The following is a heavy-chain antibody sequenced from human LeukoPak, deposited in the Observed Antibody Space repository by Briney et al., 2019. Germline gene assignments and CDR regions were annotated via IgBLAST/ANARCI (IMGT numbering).Heavy chain of an antibody. D-gene: IGHD1-7*01. CDR2: VRYDESDK. Sequence: GGSLRLSCTGSGFIFSNYDMYWVRQAPGKGLKWVAFVRYDESDKYYADSVKGRFTISRDNSKNTLYLQINSLRAEDTAVYYCAKDRGTRTPLFDSWGQGTLVTVSS. CDR3: AKDRGTRTPLFDS. CDR1: GFIFSNYD. J-gene: IGHJ4*02. V-gene: IGHV3-30*02.